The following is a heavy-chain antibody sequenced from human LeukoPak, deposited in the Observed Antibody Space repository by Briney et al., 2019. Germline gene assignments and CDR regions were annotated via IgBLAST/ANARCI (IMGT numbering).Heavy chain of an antibody. CDR2: INPRTAGT. J-gene: IGHJ3*02. D-gene: IGHD2-2*01. V-gene: IGHV1-2*02. CDR3: ARDREDIVVVPAAPSGAFDI. CDR1: GNIFDKYY. Sequence: GASVKVSCKASGNIFDKYYIHWVRQAPGQGLEWMGWINPRTAGTNYAQKFQGRVTMTRDTSISTAYMELSRLRSDDTAVYYCARDREDIVVVPAAPSGAFDIWGQGTMVTVSS.